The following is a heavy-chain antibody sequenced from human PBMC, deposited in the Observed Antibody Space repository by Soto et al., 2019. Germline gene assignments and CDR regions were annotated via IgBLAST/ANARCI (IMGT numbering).Heavy chain of an antibody. Sequence: GASVKVSCKPSGYTFNTYYLHWLRQAPGQALEWMGVIHPSGGGTTYAQKFLGRVTVTRDTSTTTVFMELSSLRSDDTAVYYCASGSNIEVVTASFDYWRQRYLVTVSS. D-gene: IGHD2-21*02. J-gene: IGHJ4*02. CDR1: GYTFNTYY. V-gene: IGHV1-46*02. CDR3: ASGSNIEVVTASFDY. CDR2: IHPSGGGT.